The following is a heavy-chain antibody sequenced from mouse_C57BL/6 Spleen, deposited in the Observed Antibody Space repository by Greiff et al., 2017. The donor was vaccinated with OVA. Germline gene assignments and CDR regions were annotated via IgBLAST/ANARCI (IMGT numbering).Heavy chain of an antibody. CDR1: GFSFNTYA. D-gene: IGHD2-1*01. V-gene: IGHV10-1*01. Sequence: EVQLVESGGGLVQPKGSLKLSCAASGFSFNTYAMNWVRQAPGKGLEWVARIRSKSNNYATYYADSVKDRFTISRDDSESMLYLQMNNLKTEDTAMYYCVRSAIYGNYAMDYWGQGTSVTVSS. CDR2: IRSKSNNYAT. J-gene: IGHJ4*01. CDR3: VRSAIYGNYAMDY.